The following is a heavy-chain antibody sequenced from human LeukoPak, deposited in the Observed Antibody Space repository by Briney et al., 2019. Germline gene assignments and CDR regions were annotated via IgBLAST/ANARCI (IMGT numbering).Heavy chain of an antibody. D-gene: IGHD7-27*01. CDR2: IRYDGSNK. CDR1: GFTFSSYA. J-gene: IGHJ4*02. Sequence: GGSLRLSCAASGFTFSSYAMHWVRQAPGKGLEWVALIRYDGSNKYYADSVQGRFTISRDNSNNTLYPQMNSLRAEDTAVYYCAKDRQGSQSSGEDYWGQGTLVTVSS. CDR3: AKDRQGSQSSGEDY. V-gene: IGHV3-30*02.